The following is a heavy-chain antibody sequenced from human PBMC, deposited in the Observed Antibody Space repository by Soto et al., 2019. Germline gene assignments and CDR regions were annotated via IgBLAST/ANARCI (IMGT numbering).Heavy chain of an antibody. V-gene: IGHV4-31*03. CDR1: CGSISSGGYY. Sequence: SETLSLTCTVSCGSISSGGYYWSWIRQHPGKGLEWIGYIYYSGSTYYNPSLKSRVTISVDTSKNQFSLKLSSVTAADTAVYYCARDMLAPAGYYYYGMDVWAQGTTVTVCS. D-gene: IGHD6-13*01. CDR3: ARDMLAPAGYYYYGMDV. CDR2: IYYSGST. J-gene: IGHJ6*02.